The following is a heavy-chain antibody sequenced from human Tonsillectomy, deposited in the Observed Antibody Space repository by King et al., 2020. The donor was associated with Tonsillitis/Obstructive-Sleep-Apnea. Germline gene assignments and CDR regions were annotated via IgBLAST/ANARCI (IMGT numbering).Heavy chain of an antibody. Sequence: VQLVESGAEVKKPGASVKVSCKASGYTLTGYYMHWVRQAPGQGLEWMGWINPNSGGTNYAQKFQGRVTMNRDTSISTAYMELSRLRSDDPSVYYCASIYDDSSGFDYWGQGTLVTVSS. V-gene: IGHV1-2*02. CDR1: GYTLTGYY. J-gene: IGHJ4*02. CDR3: ASIYDDSSGFDY. CDR2: INPNSGGT. D-gene: IGHD3-22*01.